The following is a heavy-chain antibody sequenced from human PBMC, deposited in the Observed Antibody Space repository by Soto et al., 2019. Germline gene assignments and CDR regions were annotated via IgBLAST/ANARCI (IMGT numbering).Heavy chain of an antibody. D-gene: IGHD2-15*01. CDR3: ARHGLGYCSGGSCSDWFDP. CDR1: GYSFTSYW. V-gene: IGHV5-51*01. CDR2: IYPGDSDT. Sequence: GESLKISCKGSGYSFTSYWIGWVRQMPGKGLEWMGIIYPGDSDTRYSPSFQGQVTISADKSISTAYLQWSSLKASDTAMYYCARHGLGYCSGGSCSDWFDPWGQGTLVTVSS. J-gene: IGHJ5*02.